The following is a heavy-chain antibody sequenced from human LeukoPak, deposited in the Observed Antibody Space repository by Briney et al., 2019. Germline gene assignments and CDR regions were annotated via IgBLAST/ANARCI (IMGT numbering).Heavy chain of an antibody. J-gene: IGHJ4*02. D-gene: IGHD2-2*01. Sequence: ASVKVSCKASGYTFTVQYMHWVRQAPGQGLEWIGLIKPNSGATSYAQQYQGRVTMTRDTSINTAYMDLSSLTSDDTAVYYCAKDTGARTSPAASFDYWGQGTLVTVSS. CDR2: IKPNSGAT. V-gene: IGHV1-2*02. CDR3: AKDTGARTSPAASFDY. CDR1: GYTFTVQY.